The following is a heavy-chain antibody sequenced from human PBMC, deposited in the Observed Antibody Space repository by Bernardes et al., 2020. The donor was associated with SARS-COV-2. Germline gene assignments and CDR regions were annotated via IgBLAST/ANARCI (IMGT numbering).Heavy chain of an antibody. CDR1: GFTFRSYG. D-gene: IGHD3-10*01. Sequence: GGSLRLSCAASGFTFRSYGMHWVRQAPGKGLEWVAVTWFDGSKQYYADSVKGRLTISRDNSKNTLYLQMISLRAEDTAVYYCARDSIHTYYYYSGSYGGAFDYWGQGTLVTVSS. CDR3: ARDSIHTYYYYSGSYGGAFDY. J-gene: IGHJ4*02. CDR2: TWFDGSKQ. V-gene: IGHV3-33*01.